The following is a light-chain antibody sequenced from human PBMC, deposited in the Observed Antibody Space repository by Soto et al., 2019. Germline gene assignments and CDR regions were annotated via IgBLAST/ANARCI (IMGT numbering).Light chain of an antibody. J-gene: IGLJ1*01. CDR3: SSYTSSSTPYV. CDR2: DVS. V-gene: IGLV2-14*01. CDR1: SSDVGAYNS. Sequence: QSVLTQPASVSGSPGQSIAISCTGTSSDVGAYNSVSWYQQYPGKAPKLMIHDVSNRPSGVSNRFSGSKSGSTASLTISGLQAEDETDYYCSSYTSSSTPYVFGTGTKVTVL.